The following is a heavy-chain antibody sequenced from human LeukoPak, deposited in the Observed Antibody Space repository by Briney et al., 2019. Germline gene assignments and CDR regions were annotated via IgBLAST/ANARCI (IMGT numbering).Heavy chain of an antibody. Sequence: SETLSLTCSVSGGSISSGGYFWSWIRQHPGEGLELIGYIYYSGSTYYNPSLRSRVTISVGTSKNQFSLKLSSMTAADTAVYYCARRYYDNSGYRFYFDSWGQGTLVTVSP. D-gene: IGHD3-22*01. CDR2: IYYSGST. J-gene: IGHJ4*02. CDR1: GGSISSGGYF. V-gene: IGHV4-31*03. CDR3: ARRYYDNSGYRFYFDS.